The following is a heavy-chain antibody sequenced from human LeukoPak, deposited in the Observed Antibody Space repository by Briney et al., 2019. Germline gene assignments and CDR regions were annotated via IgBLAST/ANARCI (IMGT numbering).Heavy chain of an antibody. V-gene: IGHV4-39*07. D-gene: IGHD3-10*01. CDR3: ARRGGTRSYYYYYYYMDV. CDR1: GGSISSSSYY. J-gene: IGHJ6*03. Sequence: SETLSLTCTVSGGSISSSSYYWGWIRQPPGKGLEWIGSIYYSGSTYYNPSLKSRVTISVDTSKNQFSLKLSSVAAADTAVYYCARRGGTRSYYYYYYYMDVWGKGTTVTVSS. CDR2: IYYSGST.